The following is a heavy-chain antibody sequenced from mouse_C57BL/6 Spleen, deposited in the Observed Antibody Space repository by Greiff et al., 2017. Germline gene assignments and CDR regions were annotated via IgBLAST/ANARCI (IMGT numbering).Heavy chain of an antibody. V-gene: IGHV1-80*01. D-gene: IGHD1-1*01. CDR1: GYAFSSYW. CDR2: IYPGDGDT. CDR3: ARSGDGSSLYYFDS. J-gene: IGHJ2*01. Sequence: VQLQQSGAELVKPGASVKISCKASGYAFSSYWMNWVKQRPGKGLEWIGQIYPGDGDTNYNGKFKGKATLTADKSSSTAYMQLSSLTSEDSAVYFCARSGDGSSLYYFDSWGQGTTLTVSS.